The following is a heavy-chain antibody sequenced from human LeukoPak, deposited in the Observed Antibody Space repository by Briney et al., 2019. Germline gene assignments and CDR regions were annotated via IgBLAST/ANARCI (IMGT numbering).Heavy chain of an antibody. CDR3: ARHGSSWSFDY. CDR2: IYYSGST. J-gene: IGHJ4*02. D-gene: IGHD6-13*01. V-gene: IGHV4-59*08. CDR1: GGSISTYY. Sequence: SETLSLTCTVSGGSISTYYWSWIRQSPGKGLEWIGYIYYSGSTNYNPSLKSRVTISIDTSKNQFSLRLNSVTAADTAVYYFARHGSSWSFDYWGQGILVTVSS.